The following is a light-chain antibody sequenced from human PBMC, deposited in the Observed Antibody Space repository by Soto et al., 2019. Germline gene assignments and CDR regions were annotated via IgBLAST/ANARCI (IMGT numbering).Light chain of an antibody. CDR1: QSVSGRY. Sequence: TVLTQSPGTLSLSPWERATLSCRASQSVSGRYLAWHQQKPGQAPRLLIYDASTRATGIPDRFSGSGSGTDFTLTISRLGPEDFAVYYCQQYGSSPKTFGQGTKVDIK. CDR2: DAS. J-gene: IGKJ1*01. CDR3: QQYGSSPKT. V-gene: IGKV3-20*01.